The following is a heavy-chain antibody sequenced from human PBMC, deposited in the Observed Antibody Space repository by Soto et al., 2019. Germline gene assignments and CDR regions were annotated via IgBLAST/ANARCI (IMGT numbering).Heavy chain of an antibody. CDR2: INPSGGST. CDR1: GYTFTSYY. J-gene: IGHJ4*02. Sequence: QVQLVQSGAEVKKPGASVKVSCKASGYTFTSYYMHWVRQAPGQGLEWMGIINPSGGSTSYAQKLQGRVTMTRDTSTSTVYMELSSLRSEDTAVYYCARGYCSGGSCFDYYFDYWGQGTLVTVSS. CDR3: ARGYCSGGSCFDYYFDY. D-gene: IGHD2-15*01. V-gene: IGHV1-46*03.